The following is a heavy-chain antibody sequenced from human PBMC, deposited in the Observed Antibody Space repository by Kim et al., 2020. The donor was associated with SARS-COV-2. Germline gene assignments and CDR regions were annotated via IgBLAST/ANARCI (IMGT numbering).Heavy chain of an antibody. D-gene: IGHD5-18*01. V-gene: IGHV4-31*03. J-gene: IGHJ4*02. CDR3: AGGRIQLWNRFDY. Sequence: SETLSLTCTVSGGSISSGGYYWSWIRQHPGKGLEWIGYIYYSGSTYYNPSLKSRVTISVDTSKNQFSLKLSSVTAADTAVYYCAGGRIQLWNRFDYWGQGTLVTVSS. CDR2: IYYSGST. CDR1: GGSISSGGYY.